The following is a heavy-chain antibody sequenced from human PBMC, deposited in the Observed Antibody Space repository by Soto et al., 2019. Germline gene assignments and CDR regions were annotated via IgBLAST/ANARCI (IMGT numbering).Heavy chain of an antibody. Sequence: GGSLRLSCAATGFTFRNYGMHWVRQVPGKGLEWVAGITWNSDNIGYADSLKGRFAISRDNADNSLFLQMNSLRTEDTAIYYCAKVRSGSFGVGYFDHWGQGTLVTVSS. CDR1: GFTFRNYG. D-gene: IGHD1-26*01. V-gene: IGHV3-9*01. CDR3: AKVRSGSFGVGYFDH. J-gene: IGHJ4*02. CDR2: ITWNSDNI.